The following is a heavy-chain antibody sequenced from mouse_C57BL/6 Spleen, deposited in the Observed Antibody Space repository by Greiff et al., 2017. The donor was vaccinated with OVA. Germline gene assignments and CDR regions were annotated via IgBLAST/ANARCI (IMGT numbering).Heavy chain of an antibody. CDR2: INPNNGGT. CDR1: GYTFTDYY. CDR3: ARRHPNYGMTEDWYFDV. Sequence: VQLQQSGPELVKPGASVKISCKASGYTFTDYYMNWVKQSHGKSLEWIGDINPNNGGTSSNQKFKGKATLTVDTSSSTAYLELRSLTSEDSAVYYCARRHPNYGMTEDWYFDVWGTGTTVTVSS. J-gene: IGHJ1*03. D-gene: IGHD1-1*01. V-gene: IGHV1-26*01.